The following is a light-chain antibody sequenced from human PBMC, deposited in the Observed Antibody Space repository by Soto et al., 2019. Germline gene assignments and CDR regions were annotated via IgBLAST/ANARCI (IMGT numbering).Light chain of an antibody. CDR2: GNN. J-gene: IGLJ2*01. Sequence: QSVLTQPPSVSGAPGQRVTISCTGSSSNIGAGYDVHWYQQLPGTAPKLLIYGNNNRPSGVPDRFSGSKSDTSASLAITGLQAEDEADYYCQSYDSSLSGVLFGGGTKL. CDR1: SSNIGAGYD. CDR3: QSYDSSLSGVL. V-gene: IGLV1-40*01.